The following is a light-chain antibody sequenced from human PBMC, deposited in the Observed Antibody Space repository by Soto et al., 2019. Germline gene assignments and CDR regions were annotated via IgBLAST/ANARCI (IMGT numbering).Light chain of an antibody. CDR1: SSDGGGYNY. CDR3: SSYTSSSTEV. Sequence: QSVLTPPASVSGSPGQSITISCTGTSSDGGGYNYVSWYQQHPGKAPKPMIYDVSNRPSGVSNRFSGSKSGNTASLTISGLQAEDEADYYCSSYTSSSTEVFVTGTKVTVL. V-gene: IGLV2-14*03. CDR2: DVS. J-gene: IGLJ1*01.